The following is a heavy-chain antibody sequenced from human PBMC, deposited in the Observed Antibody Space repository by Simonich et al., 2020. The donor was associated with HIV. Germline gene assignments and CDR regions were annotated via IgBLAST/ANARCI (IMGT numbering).Heavy chain of an antibody. V-gene: IGHV3-9*03. CDR3: AKDRYSSSSGSFDY. Sequence: EVQLVESGGGLVQPGRSLRLSCAASGFTFDDYAMHWVRQAPGEGREWVSGISWNSGSIGYADSVKGRFTISRDNDKNSLYLQMNSLRAEDMALYYCAKDRYSSSSGSFDYWGQGTLVTVSS. J-gene: IGHJ4*02. CDR2: ISWNSGSI. CDR1: GFTFDDYA. D-gene: IGHD6-6*01.